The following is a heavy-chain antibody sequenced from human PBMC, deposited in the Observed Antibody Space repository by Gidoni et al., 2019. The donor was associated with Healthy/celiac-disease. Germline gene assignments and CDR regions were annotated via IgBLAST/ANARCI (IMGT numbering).Heavy chain of an antibody. V-gene: IGHV3-21*01. Sequence: EVQLVESGGGLVKPGGSLRLSCAASGFTFSSYRMNWVRQAPGKGLEWVSSISSSSSYIYYADSVKGRFTISRDNAKNSLYLQMNSLRAEDTAVYYCARALGITIWQKNVVVPAASECMDVWGQGTTVTVSS. D-gene: IGHD2-2*01. CDR1: GFTFSSYR. CDR2: ISSSSSYI. CDR3: ARALGITIWQKNVVVPAASECMDV. J-gene: IGHJ6*02.